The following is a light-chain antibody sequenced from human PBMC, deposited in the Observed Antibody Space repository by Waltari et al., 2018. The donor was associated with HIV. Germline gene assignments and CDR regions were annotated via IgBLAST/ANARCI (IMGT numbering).Light chain of an antibody. Sequence: QSALTQPASVSGSPGQSITISCTGTSSDIGGYDYVSWYQQHPGKAPKLMIYGVSSRPSGFSNRFSVSRSGNTASLTISGLQAEDEADYYCSAYTSISTLAVFGGGTKLTVL. CDR2: GVS. J-gene: IGLJ2*01. CDR1: SSDIGGYDY. CDR3: SAYTSISTLAV. V-gene: IGLV2-14*01.